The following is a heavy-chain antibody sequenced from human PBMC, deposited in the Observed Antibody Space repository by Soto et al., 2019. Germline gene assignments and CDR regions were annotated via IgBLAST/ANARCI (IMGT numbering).Heavy chain of an antibody. V-gene: IGHV4-59*01. D-gene: IGHD1-7*01. CDR2: TYYTADT. Sequence: SGNLAIRCTVSGVARRSYFWCWIRQPPGKGLEWIGSTYYTADTKYNPSLESRATISANPSKKQFSLRLGPVTAADTALYYCAGSKIHELALDYWLPGAVLT. CDR1: GVARRSYF. J-gene: IGHJ4*02. CDR3: AGSKIHELALDY.